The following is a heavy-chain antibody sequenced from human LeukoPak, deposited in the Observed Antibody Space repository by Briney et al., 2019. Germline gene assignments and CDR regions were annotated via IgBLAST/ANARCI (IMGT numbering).Heavy chain of an antibody. D-gene: IGHD3-10*01. Sequence: GGSLRLSCAASGFTFSSYAMSWVRQAPGKGLEWVSAISGSGGSTYYADSVKGRFTISRDNSKNTLYLQMNSLRAEDTAVYYCAKTYYGSGSYYSIDYWGQGPLVSVSS. CDR1: GFTFSSYA. V-gene: IGHV3-23*01. J-gene: IGHJ4*02. CDR3: AKTYYGSGSYYSIDY. CDR2: ISGSGGST.